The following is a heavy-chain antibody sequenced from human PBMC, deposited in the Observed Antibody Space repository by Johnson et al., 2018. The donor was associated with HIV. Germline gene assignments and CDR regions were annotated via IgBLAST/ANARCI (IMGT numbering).Heavy chain of an antibody. J-gene: IGHJ3*02. V-gene: IGHV3-20*04. CDR3: ARALGRLQFLEWLPGGDAFDI. CDR1: GFTFDDYG. CDR2: SNWNGGST. D-gene: IGHD3-3*01. Sequence: VQLVESGGGVVRPGGSLRLSCAASGFTFDDYGMSWVRQAPGKGLEWVSGSNWNGGSTGYGDSVKGRFTISRDNSKNTLYLQMNSLRAEDTAVYYCARALGRLQFLEWLPGGDAFDIGGQGTLVTVSS.